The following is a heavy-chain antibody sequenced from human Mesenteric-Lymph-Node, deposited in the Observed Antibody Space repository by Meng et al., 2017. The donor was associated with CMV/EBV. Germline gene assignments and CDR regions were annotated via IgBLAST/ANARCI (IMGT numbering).Heavy chain of an antibody. J-gene: IGHJ5*02. V-gene: IGHV4-34*01. CDR1: GGSFSDYY. CDR3: ARENWNSGWFDP. CDR2: INYSGGT. D-gene: IGHD1-7*01. Sequence: SETLSLTCAVYGGSFSDYYWSWIRQPPGKGLEWIGEINYSGGTNYNPSLKSRVTISVDTSKDQLSLKLSSVTAADTAVYYCARENWNSGWFDPWGQGTLVTVSS.